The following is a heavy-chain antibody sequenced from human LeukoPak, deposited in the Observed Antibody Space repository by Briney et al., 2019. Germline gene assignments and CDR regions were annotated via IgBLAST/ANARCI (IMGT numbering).Heavy chain of an antibody. Sequence: ASVKVSCKASGYTFTSYDINWVRQATGQGLEWMGWMNPNSGNTGYAQKFQGRVTMTRNTSISTAYMELSSLRSEDTAVYYCARTGYSSGWYRGYGMDVWGQGTKVTVSS. CDR1: GYTFTSYD. D-gene: IGHD6-19*01. CDR3: ARTGYSSGWYRGYGMDV. J-gene: IGHJ6*02. CDR2: MNPNSGNT. V-gene: IGHV1-8*01.